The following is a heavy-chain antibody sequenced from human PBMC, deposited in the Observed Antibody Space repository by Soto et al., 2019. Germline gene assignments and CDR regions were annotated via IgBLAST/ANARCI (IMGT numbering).Heavy chain of an antibody. CDR1: GFSFSSLW. Sequence: EVQLVESGGGLVQPGGSLRLSCAASGFSFSSLWMAWVRQAPEKGLEWVATIKQDGSETHYLDSVKGRFTISKDNAKNTLYLQVNSLRGEDTAVYYCVRGVCPSKYAAFDLWGRGTMVTVSS. CDR3: VRGVCPSKYAAFDL. D-gene: IGHD2-2*01. V-gene: IGHV3-7*03. CDR2: IKQDGSET. J-gene: IGHJ3*01.